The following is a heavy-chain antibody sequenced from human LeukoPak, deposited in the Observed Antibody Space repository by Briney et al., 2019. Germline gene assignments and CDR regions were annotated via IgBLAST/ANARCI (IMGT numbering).Heavy chain of an antibody. V-gene: IGHV3-33*01. CDR2: IWYDGSNK. J-gene: IGHJ6*02. CDR3: ARDRGGIGDDYGDFDYYYYGMDV. CDR1: RFTFSSYG. D-gene: IGHD4-17*01. Sequence: GGSLRLSCAASRFTFSSYGMHWVRQAPGKGLEWVAVIWYDGSNKYYADSVKGRFTVSRDNSKNTLYLQMNSLRAEDTAVYYCARDRGGIGDDYGDFDYYYYGMDVWGQGTTVTVSS.